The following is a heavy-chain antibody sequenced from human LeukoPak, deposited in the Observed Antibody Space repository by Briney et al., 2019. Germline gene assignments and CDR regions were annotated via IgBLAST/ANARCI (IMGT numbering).Heavy chain of an antibody. V-gene: IGHV3-53*01. CDR1: GFTVSSNY. D-gene: IGHD6-13*01. Sequence: GGSLRLSCAASGFTVSSNYMSWVRQAPGKGLEWVSVIHSGGSTYYADSVKGRFTISRDNSKNTLYLQMNSLRAEDTAVYYCAREGIAAAFDYWGQGTLVTVSS. J-gene: IGHJ4*02. CDR2: IHSGGST. CDR3: AREGIAAAFDY.